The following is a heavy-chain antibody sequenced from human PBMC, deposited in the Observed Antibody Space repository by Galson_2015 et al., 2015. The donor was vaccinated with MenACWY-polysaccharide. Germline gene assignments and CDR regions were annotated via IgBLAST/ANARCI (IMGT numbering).Heavy chain of an antibody. D-gene: IGHD6-6*01. Sequence: QSGAEVKKPGASVKVSCKASGGTFSSYAISWVRQAPGQGPEWMGRIIPILGIANYAQKFQGRVTMTRNTSISTAYMELSSLRSEDTAVYYCAISSSPNFDYWGQGTLVTVSS. V-gene: IGHV1-69*04. CDR1: GGTFSSYA. J-gene: IGHJ4*02. CDR2: IIPILGIA. CDR3: AISSSPNFDY.